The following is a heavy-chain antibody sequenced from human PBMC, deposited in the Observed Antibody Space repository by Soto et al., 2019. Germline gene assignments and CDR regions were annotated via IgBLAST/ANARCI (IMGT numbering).Heavy chain of an antibody. J-gene: IGHJ4*02. CDR3: ARGQPSYETFYDY. V-gene: IGHV1-18*01. D-gene: IGHD3-16*01. CDR1: GYTFMNYG. CDR2: IFPYSGNT. Sequence: GASVKVSCKASGYTFMNYGISWVRQAPGQGLEWMGWIFPYSGNTKYAQKVQGRVTMTTDTSTSTAYMEVRSLRSDDTAVYYCARGQPSYETFYDYWGQGTLVTVSS.